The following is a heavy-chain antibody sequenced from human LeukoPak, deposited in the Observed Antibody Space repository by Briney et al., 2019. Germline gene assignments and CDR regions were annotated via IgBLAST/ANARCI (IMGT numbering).Heavy chain of an antibody. V-gene: IGHV1-2*02. CDR1: RYTFTGYY. J-gene: IGHJ6*02. Sequence: GASVKVSRKASRYTFTGYYMHCVGEAPGKGLEWMGWINPNSGGTNYAQKFQGRVTMTRDTSISTAYMELSRLRSDDTAVYYCATIRGSPLDVWGQGTTVTVSS. D-gene: IGHD3-10*01. CDR3: ATIRGSPLDV. CDR2: INPNSGGT.